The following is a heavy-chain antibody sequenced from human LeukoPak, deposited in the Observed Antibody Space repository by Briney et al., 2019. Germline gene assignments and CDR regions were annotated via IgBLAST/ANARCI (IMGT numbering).Heavy chain of an antibody. V-gene: IGHV4-31*03. D-gene: IGHD5-12*01. CDR2: IYYSGST. CDR3: ARGVEIVATDWFDP. Sequence: PSETLSLTCTVSGGSISSGGYSWAWIRQHPGKGREWIGYIYYSGSTYYHPSLKSRITISVDTSKDQFSLKLSSVTAADTAVYYCARGVEIVATDWFDPGGEGTLVTLSS. J-gene: IGHJ5*02. CDR1: GGSISSGGYS.